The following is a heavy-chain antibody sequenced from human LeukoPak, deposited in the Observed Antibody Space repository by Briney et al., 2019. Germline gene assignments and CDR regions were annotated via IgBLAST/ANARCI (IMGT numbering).Heavy chain of an antibody. CDR1: GGSVSSSSYY. Sequence: PSETLSLTCTVSGGSVSSSSYYWGWIRQPPGKGLEWIGSIYYSGSTYYNPSLKSRVTISVDTSKNQFSLKLSSVTAADTAVYYCAGGWDTAMYGYWGQGTLVTVSS. CDR2: IYYSGST. CDR3: AGGWDTAMYGY. V-gene: IGHV4-39*01. J-gene: IGHJ4*02. D-gene: IGHD5-18*01.